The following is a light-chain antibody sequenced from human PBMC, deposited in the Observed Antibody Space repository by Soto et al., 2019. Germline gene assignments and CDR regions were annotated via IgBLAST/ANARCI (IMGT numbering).Light chain of an antibody. CDR2: MND. CDR3: ASWDDSLSGYV. V-gene: IGLV1-47*01. CDR1: TSDILRNY. J-gene: IGLJ1*01. Sequence: QSVLTQPPSASGNPGQRLTISCSGSTSDILRNYVYWYRQFPVTAPRLLISMNDKRPSGVSDRFSGSKSGTSASLDISGLRSEDEADYYCASWDDSLSGYVFGTGTKVTVL.